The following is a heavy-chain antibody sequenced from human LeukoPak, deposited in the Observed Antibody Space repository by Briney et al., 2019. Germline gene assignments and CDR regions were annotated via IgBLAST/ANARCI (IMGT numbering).Heavy chain of an antibody. V-gene: IGHV3-23*01. CDR1: GFTFSSYA. J-gene: IGHJ6*02. D-gene: IGHD6-13*01. Sequence: GGSLRLSCAASGFTFSSYAMSWVRQAPGKGLEWVSAISGSGGSTYYADSVKGRFTISRDNSKNTLYLQMNSLRAEDTAVYYCAKGGLAAAGTDYYYVMDVWGQGTTVTVSS. CDR2: ISGSGGST. CDR3: AKGGLAAAGTDYYYVMDV.